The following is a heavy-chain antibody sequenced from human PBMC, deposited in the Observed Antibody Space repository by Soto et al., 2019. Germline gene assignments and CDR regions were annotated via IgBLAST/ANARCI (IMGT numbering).Heavy chain of an antibody. J-gene: IGHJ6*02. Sequence: RVYWNAVGGLVSAFPWALVRTNPGKGLEWMGGIIPKFGTPNYAQEFRGRVTISADESTSTAYMELTSLRFEDTAVYYCATAGGGAFRQNYYYGMDVWGRRTAV. D-gene: IGHD2-15*01. V-gene: IGHV1-69*01. CDR3: ATAGGGAFRQNYYYGMDV. CDR1: GGLVSAFP. CDR2: IIPKFGTP.